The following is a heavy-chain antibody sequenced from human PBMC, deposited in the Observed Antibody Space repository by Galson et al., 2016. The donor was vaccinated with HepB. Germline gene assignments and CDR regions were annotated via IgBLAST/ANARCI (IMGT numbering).Heavy chain of an antibody. J-gene: IGHJ4*02. D-gene: IGHD3-16*01. Sequence: SLRLSCAASGFTFNTYWMHWVRQAPGEGLVWVSRINNDGSSTTYADSVKGRFTISRDNAKNTLYLQMNSLRAEDTAVYYCTRAGPFGGANYYWGQGALVTVSS. V-gene: IGHV3-74*01. CDR3: TRAGPFGGANYY. CDR2: INNDGSST. CDR1: GFTFNTYW.